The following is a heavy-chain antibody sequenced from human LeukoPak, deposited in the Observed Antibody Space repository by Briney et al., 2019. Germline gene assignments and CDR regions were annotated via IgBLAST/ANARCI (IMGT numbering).Heavy chain of an antibody. J-gene: IGHJ4*02. CDR2: LHSSGST. CDR1: AGSISAYY. CDR3: AREYSSSRYLDY. D-gene: IGHD2-2*01. Sequence: PSETLSLTCTVSAGSISAYYWSWIRQPAGRGLEWIGRLHSSGSTNYSPSLQSRVTVSLDTSKNLFSLNLSSITAADTAVYFCAREYSSSRYLDYWGQGILVTVSS. V-gene: IGHV4-4*07.